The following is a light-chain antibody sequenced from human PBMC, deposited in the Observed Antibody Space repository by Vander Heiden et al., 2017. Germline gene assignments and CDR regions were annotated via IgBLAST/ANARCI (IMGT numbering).Light chain of an antibody. V-gene: IGLV1-44*01. Sequence: QSVLTQPPSASGTPGQRVTISCSRSNSNIGGSPVNWYQQVPGTAPRLLIHSNNQRPSGVPDRFSASKSATSASLAISEVQSEDEADYFCVLGDDSVSGPVFGGGTKLTVL. CDR3: VLGDDSVSGPV. CDR2: SNN. J-gene: IGLJ3*02. CDR1: NSNIGGSP.